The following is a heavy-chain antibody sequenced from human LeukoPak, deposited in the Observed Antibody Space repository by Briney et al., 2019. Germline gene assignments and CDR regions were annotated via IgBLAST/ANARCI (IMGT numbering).Heavy chain of an antibody. Sequence: ASVKVSCKASGYTFTGYYIHWVRQAPGQGLEWMGWINPDSGVTDYAQKFQGRVTLTRDTSISTDYMELSRLRYDDTAVFYCARDLGLTSSWYLDFWGQGTLVTVSS. CDR1: GYTFTGYY. CDR2: INPDSGVT. CDR3: ARDLGLTSSWYLDF. J-gene: IGHJ4*02. D-gene: IGHD6-13*01. V-gene: IGHV1-2*02.